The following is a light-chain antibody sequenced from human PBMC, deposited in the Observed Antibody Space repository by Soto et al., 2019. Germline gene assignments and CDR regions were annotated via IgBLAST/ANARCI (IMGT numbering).Light chain of an antibody. CDR2: DAS. V-gene: IGKV1-39*01. CDR1: QSISTY. J-gene: IGKJ5*01. Sequence: DIQMTQSPSSLSACVGTRVTVPCRASQSISTYLNWYQKKPGKAPNLLIYDASRLQSGVPSRFSGSGGGTDFTLSISSVQPEDFATYFCQQSYSDPIPFGQGTRLE. CDR3: QQSYSDPIP.